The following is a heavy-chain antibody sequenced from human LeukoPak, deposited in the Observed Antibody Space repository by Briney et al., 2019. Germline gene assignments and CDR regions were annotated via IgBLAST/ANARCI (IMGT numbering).Heavy chain of an antibody. Sequence: GGSLRLSCAASGFTFSSYWMHWVRQAPGKGLVWVSRIKYDDSDTHYADSVKGRFTISRDNAKNTLYLQMNSLSAEDTAVYYCTTIRPDYWGEGTLVTVSS. CDR3: TTIRPDY. CDR2: IKYDDSDT. CDR1: GFTFSSYW. J-gene: IGHJ4*02. D-gene: IGHD5-12*01. V-gene: IGHV3-74*01.